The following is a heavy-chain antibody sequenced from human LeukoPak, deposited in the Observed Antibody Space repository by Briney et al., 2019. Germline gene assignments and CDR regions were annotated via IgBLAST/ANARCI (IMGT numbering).Heavy chain of an antibody. CDR3: ATEHYGSLAG. V-gene: IGHV3-7*01. CDR1: GFTFSSYW. Sequence: GGSLRLSCAASGFTFSSYWMSWVRQAPGKGLEWVANIKKDGSPNYYVDSVKGRFTMSKDNARNSLYLQMNSLRAEDTAVYYCATEHYGSLAGWGQETLVTVSS. J-gene: IGHJ4*02. CDR2: IKKDGSPN. D-gene: IGHD2-15*01.